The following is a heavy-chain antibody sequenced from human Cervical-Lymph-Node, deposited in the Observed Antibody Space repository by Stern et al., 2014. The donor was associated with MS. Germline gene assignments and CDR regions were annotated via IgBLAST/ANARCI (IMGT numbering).Heavy chain of an antibody. CDR3: ARDRGYYYGMDV. CDR2: IFDSGNT. Sequence: VQLLESGPGLVKPSQTLSLICTVSGVSISSGGYFWTWIRQRPGKGLAWIGNIFDSGNTQYNPSLKSRVTIVVDTSKTHFSLKMSSVTAADTAVYFCARDRGYYYGMDVWGQGTTVTVSS. V-gene: IGHV4-31*03. J-gene: IGHJ6*02. CDR1: GVSISSGGYF. D-gene: IGHD3-10*01.